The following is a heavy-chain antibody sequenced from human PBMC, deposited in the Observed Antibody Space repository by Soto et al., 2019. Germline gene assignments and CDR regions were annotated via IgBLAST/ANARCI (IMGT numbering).Heavy chain of an antibody. V-gene: IGHV1-46*01. CDR3: ARDEGADMGFQY. CDR1: GYTFTDSY. J-gene: IGHJ4*02. CDR2: INPVGGST. Sequence: QVRLVQSGAEVKEPGASLRLSCKASGYTFTDSYIHWVRQAPGQGLEWMGVINPVGGSTTYIQKFQGRVTLTRDMSTTTVHMVLSALRSDDTATYYCARDEGADMGFQYWGQGTPVNVFS.